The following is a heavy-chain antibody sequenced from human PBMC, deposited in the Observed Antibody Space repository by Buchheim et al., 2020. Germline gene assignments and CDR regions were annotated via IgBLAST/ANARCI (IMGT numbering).Heavy chain of an antibody. CDR3: ARFNRIAVAGKGY. D-gene: IGHD6-19*01. J-gene: IGHJ4*02. CDR2: ISYDGSNK. CDR1: GFTFSSYA. Sequence: QVQLVESGGGVVQPGRSLRLSCAASGFTFSSYAMHWVRQAPGKGLEWVAVISYDGSNKYYADSVKGRFTISRDNSKNTLYPQMNSLGAEDTAVYYCARFNRIAVAGKGYWGQGTL. V-gene: IGHV3-30*04.